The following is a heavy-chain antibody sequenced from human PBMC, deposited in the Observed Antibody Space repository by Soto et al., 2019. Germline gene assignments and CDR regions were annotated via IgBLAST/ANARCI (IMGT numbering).Heavy chain of an antibody. V-gene: IGHV3-15*01. J-gene: IGHJ4*02. Sequence: EVQLVESGGGLVKPGGSLRLSCAASGFTFSNAWMSWVRQAPGKGLEWVGRIKSKTDGGTTDYAAPVKGRFTISRDDSKNTLYLQMNSLKTVDTAVYYCTTDPTDSGGYYYFDYWGQGTLVTVSS. CDR2: IKSKTDGGTT. CDR1: GFTFSNAW. CDR3: TTDPTDSGGYYYFDY. D-gene: IGHD3-22*01.